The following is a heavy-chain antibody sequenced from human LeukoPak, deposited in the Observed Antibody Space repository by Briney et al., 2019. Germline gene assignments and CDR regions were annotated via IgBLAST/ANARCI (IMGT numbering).Heavy chain of an antibody. V-gene: IGHV4-59*01. J-gene: IGHJ5*02. Sequence: PAETLSLTCTVSGGSISSYYGSWIRQPPGKGLEWIGYSNYRGSTNYNPSLKSRVTISVDTSKDQFSLKLSSVTAADTAVYYCARVYYGSGSYYFPSYNWFDPWGQGTLVTVSS. CDR2: SNYRGST. CDR1: GGSISSYY. CDR3: ARVYYGSGSYYFPSYNWFDP. D-gene: IGHD3-10*01.